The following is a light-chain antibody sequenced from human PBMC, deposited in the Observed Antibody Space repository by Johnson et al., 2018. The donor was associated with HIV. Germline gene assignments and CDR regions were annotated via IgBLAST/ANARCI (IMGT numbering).Light chain of an antibody. J-gene: IGLJ1*01. CDR2: DNN. CDR1: SSNIGNNY. CDR3: GTWDISLSAGGV. Sequence: QSVLTQPPSVSAAPGQKVTISCSGSSSNIGNNYVSWYQQLPGTAPKLLIYDNNKRPSGIPDRFSGSKSGTSATLAITRLQTGDEADYYCGTWDISLSAGGVFVPGTKVTVL. V-gene: IGLV1-51*01.